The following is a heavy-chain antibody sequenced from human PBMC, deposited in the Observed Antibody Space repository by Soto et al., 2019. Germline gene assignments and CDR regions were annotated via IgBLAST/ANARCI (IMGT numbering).Heavy chain of an antibody. CDR3: VSGPQPAGLDT. D-gene: IGHD6-25*01. V-gene: IGHV4-4*07. Sequence: SEALSLTCIVSGDSVRSSYWTGVRRPTGQGVQWLGRRYHTTREIHYNASLRDQITVAADRSKNFFYPRLTSMTAADTATHFCVSGPQPAGLDTWGRGILATVTS. J-gene: IGHJ5*02. CDR2: RYHTTREI. CDR1: GDSVRSSY.